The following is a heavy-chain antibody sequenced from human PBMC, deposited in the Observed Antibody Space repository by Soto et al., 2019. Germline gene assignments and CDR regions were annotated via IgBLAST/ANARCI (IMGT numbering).Heavy chain of an antibody. CDR1: VGTFSSYA. V-gene: IGHV1-69*01. CDR3: AREIFYYDSSGPPIGLFDY. Sequence: GXSVKVSCKASVGTFSSYAVSWVRQAPGQGLEWMGGIIPIFGTANYAQKFQGRVTITADESTSTAYMDLSSLRSEDTAVYYCAREIFYYDSSGPPIGLFDYWGQGTLVTGSS. D-gene: IGHD3-22*01. J-gene: IGHJ4*02. CDR2: IIPIFGTA.